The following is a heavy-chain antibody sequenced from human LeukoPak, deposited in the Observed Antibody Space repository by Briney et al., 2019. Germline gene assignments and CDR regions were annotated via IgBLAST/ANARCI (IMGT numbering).Heavy chain of an antibody. CDR2: ISYSGSS. CDR3: AREPTVTLWNYYMDV. J-gene: IGHJ6*03. D-gene: IGHD4-17*01. Sequence: SETLSLTCTVSGGSISSYYWSWIRQPPGKGLEWIGYISYSGSSNYNPSLKSRVSISVDTSKNQFSLNLSSVTAADTAVYYCAREPTVTLWNYYMDVWGKGTTVTISS. V-gene: IGHV4-59*12. CDR1: GGSISSYY.